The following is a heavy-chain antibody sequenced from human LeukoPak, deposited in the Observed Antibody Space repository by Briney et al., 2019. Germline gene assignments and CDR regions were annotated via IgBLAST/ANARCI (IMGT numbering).Heavy chain of an antibody. CDR2: TYYRSKWYN. CDR1: GDSVSSNSAA. V-gene: IGHV6-1*01. D-gene: IGHD3-22*01. Sequence: SQTLSLTCAISGDSVSSNSAAWNWIRQSPSRGLEWLGRTYYRSKWYNDYTVSVKSRITINPDTSKNQFSLQLNSVTPEDTAVYYCAATTYYELKSDAFDIWGQGTMVTVSS. J-gene: IGHJ3*02. CDR3: AATTYYELKSDAFDI.